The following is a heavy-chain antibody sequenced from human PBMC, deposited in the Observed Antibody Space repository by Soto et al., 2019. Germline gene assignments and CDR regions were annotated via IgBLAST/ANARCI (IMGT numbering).Heavy chain of an antibody. CDR3: ARGVDCSGGSCQPYDAFDI. J-gene: IGHJ3*02. CDR1: GFTFSDHY. CDR2: TRNKANSYTT. D-gene: IGHD2-15*01. V-gene: IGHV3-72*01. Sequence: EVQLVESGGGLVQPGGSLRLSCAASGFTFSDHYMDWVRQAPGKGLEWVGRTRNKANSYTTEYAASVKGRFTISRDGSKNSLYLQMNSLKTEDTAVYYCARGVDCSGGSCQPYDAFDIWGQGTMVTVSS.